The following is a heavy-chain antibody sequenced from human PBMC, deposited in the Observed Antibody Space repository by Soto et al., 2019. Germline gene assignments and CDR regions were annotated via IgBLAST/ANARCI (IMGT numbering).Heavy chain of an antibody. CDR1: GGTFSSYA. CDR3: ARGRKLGMSVRHDTFDI. V-gene: IGHV1-69*13. J-gene: IGHJ3*02. CDR2: LIPIFGTA. Sequence: SVKVSCKASGGTFSSYAISWVRQAPGQGLEWMGGLIPIFGTANYEQKFQGRVTITADESMSTAYMELSSRRSEDTAVYYCARGRKLGMSVRHDTFDIWGQGTMVTVSS. D-gene: IGHD7-27*01.